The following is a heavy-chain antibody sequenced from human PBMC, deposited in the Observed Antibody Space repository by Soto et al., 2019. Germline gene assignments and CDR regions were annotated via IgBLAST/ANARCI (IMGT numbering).Heavy chain of an antibody. CDR1: GYTFTSYD. CDR2: MNPNSGNT. Sequence: QVQLEQSGAEVKKPGASVKVSCKASGYTFTSYDINWVRQATGQGLEWMGWMNPNSGNTGYARKFQGIFTMTRNTSISTAYMELSSLRSEDTAVYYCARRARGHWYFDLWGRGTLVTVSS. CDR3: ARRARGHWYFDL. J-gene: IGHJ2*01. D-gene: IGHD5-12*01. V-gene: IGHV1-8*01.